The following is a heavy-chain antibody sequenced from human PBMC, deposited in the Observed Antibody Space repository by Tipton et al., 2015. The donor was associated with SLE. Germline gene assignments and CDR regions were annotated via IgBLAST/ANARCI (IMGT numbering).Heavy chain of an antibody. CDR2: INHSGST. J-gene: IGHJ2*01. CDR1: GGSFSGYK. CDR3: AREFLNPVTTVHYYFDL. Sequence: TLSLTCAVYGGSFSGYKWSWIRQPPGRGLEWIGEINHSGSTNYNPSLKSRVTISVDTSKNQFSLKLTSVTAADTAVYYCAREFLNPVTTVHYYFDLWGRGTLVTVSS. D-gene: IGHD4-11*01. V-gene: IGHV4-34*01.